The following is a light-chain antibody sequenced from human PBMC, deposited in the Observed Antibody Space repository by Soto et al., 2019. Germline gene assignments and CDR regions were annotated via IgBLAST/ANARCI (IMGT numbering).Light chain of an antibody. CDR1: QNIFTY. V-gene: IGKV1-39*01. Sequence: DIQVTQSPSSLSASVGDRVTITCRASQNIFTYLNWYQQRPGKAPNLLIYTTSNLQIGVPSRFSGSGSGTDFTLTISSLQPEDFATDYCQRSYSSPTFGRGTKVEIK. J-gene: IGKJ2*01. CDR3: QRSYSSPT. CDR2: TTS.